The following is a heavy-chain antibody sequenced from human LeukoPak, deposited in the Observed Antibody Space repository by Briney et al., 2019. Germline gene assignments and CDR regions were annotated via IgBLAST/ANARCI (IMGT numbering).Heavy chain of an antibody. CDR1: GFTFSSYD. Sequence: GGSLRLSCAASGFTFSSYDMHWVRHATGKGLEWVSAIGTAGDTYYPGSVKGRFTISRENAKNSLYLQMNRLRAGDTAVYYCARLGGTDDAFDIWGQGTMVTVSS. CDR3: ARLGGTDDAFDI. D-gene: IGHD6-19*01. V-gene: IGHV3-13*01. CDR2: IGTAGDT. J-gene: IGHJ3*02.